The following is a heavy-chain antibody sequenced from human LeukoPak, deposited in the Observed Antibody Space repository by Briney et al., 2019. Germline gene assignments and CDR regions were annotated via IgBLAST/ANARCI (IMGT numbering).Heavy chain of an antibody. V-gene: IGHV4-39*07. CDR3: ARDRVAVAGTYWFDP. Sequence: SETLSLTCTVSGGSISSSSYYRGWIRQPPGKGLEWIGSIYYSGSTYYNPSLKSRVTISVDTSKNQFSLKLSSVTAADTAVYYCARDRVAVAGTYWFDPWGQGTLVTVSS. D-gene: IGHD6-13*01. CDR2: IYYSGST. J-gene: IGHJ5*02. CDR1: GGSISSSSYY.